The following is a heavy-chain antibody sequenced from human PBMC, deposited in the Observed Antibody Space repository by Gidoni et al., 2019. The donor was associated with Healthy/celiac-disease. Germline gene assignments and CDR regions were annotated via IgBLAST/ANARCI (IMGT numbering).Heavy chain of an antibody. CDR3: ARDLSRLDYGAAFDI. V-gene: IGHV3-48*02. J-gene: IGHJ3*02. Sequence: EVQLVESGGGLVQPGGSLRLSCAASGFNFSSYSMNWVRQAPGKGLECVSYISSSSRSIYYADSLKGRFTISRDNAKNSLYLQMNSLRDEDTAVYYCARDLSRLDYGAAFDIWGQGTMVTVSS. CDR1: GFNFSSYS. D-gene: IGHD4-17*01. CDR2: ISSSSRSI.